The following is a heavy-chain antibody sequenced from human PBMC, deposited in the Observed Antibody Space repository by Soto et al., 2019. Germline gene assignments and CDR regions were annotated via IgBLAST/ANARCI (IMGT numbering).Heavy chain of an antibody. J-gene: IGHJ6*02. CDR3: TTVPDTDYYGMDV. CDR2: IKSKTDGGTT. CDR1: GFTFSNAW. V-gene: IGHV3-15*01. D-gene: IGHD5-18*01. Sequence: EVQLVESGGGLVKPGGSLRLSCAASGFTFSNAWMSWVRQAPGKGLEWVGRIKSKTDGGTTDYAAPVKGRFTISRDDSKNTLNLQMNSLKTEDTAVYYCTTVPDTDYYGMDVWGQGTTVTVSS.